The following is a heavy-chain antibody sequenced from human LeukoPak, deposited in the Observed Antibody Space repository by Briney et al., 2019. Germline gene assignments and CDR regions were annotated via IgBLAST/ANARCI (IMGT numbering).Heavy chain of an antibody. Sequence: SETLSLTCAVHGGSFNGHYWSWIRQPPGKGLEWIGEINDSRSTKYNPSLKSRVTISVDTSKNQFSLKLNSVTAADTAVYYCARGPPVVYDVLTGYYRYDYWGQGTVVSVSS. J-gene: IGHJ4*02. CDR1: GGSFNGHY. CDR3: ARGPPVVYDVLTGYYRYDY. V-gene: IGHV4-34*01. CDR2: INDSRST. D-gene: IGHD3-9*01.